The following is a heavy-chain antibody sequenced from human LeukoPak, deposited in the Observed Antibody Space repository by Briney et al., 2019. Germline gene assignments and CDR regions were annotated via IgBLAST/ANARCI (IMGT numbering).Heavy chain of an antibody. J-gene: IGHJ4*02. Sequence: GASVKVSCKASGGTFNSYAISWVRQAPGQGLEWMGGIIPVFGTAIYAQNFQGRVTITADESTNTAYMELGTLTSEDTAVYYCAREVGATLIDYWGQGTLVTVSS. CDR3: AREVGATLIDY. D-gene: IGHD1-26*01. V-gene: IGHV1-69*13. CDR1: GGTFNSYA. CDR2: IIPVFGTA.